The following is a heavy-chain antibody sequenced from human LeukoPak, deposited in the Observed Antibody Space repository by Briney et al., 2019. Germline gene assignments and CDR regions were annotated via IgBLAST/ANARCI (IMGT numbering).Heavy chain of an antibody. CDR2: ITATGDTA. CDR3: AGDRNSDWYSPLDY. V-gene: IGHV3-23*01. D-gene: IGHD6-19*01. Sequence: GGSLRLSCVASGFTFTKCAMSWIRQAPGKGLEWVAIITATGDTAYYADSVKGRFTISRDNSRNTVYMQMDGLRAEDTAIYYCAGDRNSDWYSPLDYWGQGSQVTVSP. CDR1: GFTFTKCA. J-gene: IGHJ4*02.